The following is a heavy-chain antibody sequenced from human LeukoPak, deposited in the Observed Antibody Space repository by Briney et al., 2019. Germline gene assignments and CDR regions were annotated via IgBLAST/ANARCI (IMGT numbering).Heavy chain of an antibody. V-gene: IGHV3-30*02. CDR1: GFTFSSYG. CDR3: AKDVSGYYDSSGYLTHFDY. D-gene: IGHD3-22*01. Sequence: GGSLRLSCAPSGFTFSSYGMHWVRQAPGKGLEWVAFIRYDGSNKYYADSVKGRFTISRDNSKNTLYLQMNSLRAEDTAVYYCAKDVSGYYDSSGYLTHFDYWGQGTLVTVSS. J-gene: IGHJ4*02. CDR2: IRYDGSNK.